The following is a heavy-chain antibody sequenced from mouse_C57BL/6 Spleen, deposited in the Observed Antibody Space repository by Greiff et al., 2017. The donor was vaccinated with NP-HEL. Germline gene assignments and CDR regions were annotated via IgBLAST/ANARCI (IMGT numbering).Heavy chain of an antibody. J-gene: IGHJ1*03. Sequence: EVKLMESGPELVKPGASVKISCKASGYSFTDYNMNWVKQSNGKSLEWIGVINPNYGTTSYNQKFKGKATLTVDQSSSTAYMQLNSLTSEDSAVYYCARWDYGSSYGYFDVWGTGTTVTVSS. V-gene: IGHV1-39*01. CDR3: ARWDYGSSYGYFDV. CDR2: INPNYGTT. D-gene: IGHD1-1*01. CDR1: GYSFTDYN.